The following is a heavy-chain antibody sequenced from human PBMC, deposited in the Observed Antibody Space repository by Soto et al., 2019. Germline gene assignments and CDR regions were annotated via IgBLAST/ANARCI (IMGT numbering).Heavy chain of an antibody. CDR2: ISSGSEYI. V-gene: IGHV3-21*01. D-gene: IGHD6-13*01. CDR1: GFTFSTYG. J-gene: IGHJ6*02. CDR3: AADGAAGSVMEV. Sequence: EMQLVESGGGLVKPGGSLRLSCAASGFTFSTYGMNWVRQAPGKGLEWVSSISSGSEYIYYADSLKGRLTISRDNSRNSLYLQRNSLRAEDTAVYSCAADGAAGSVMEVWGQGTTVTVSS.